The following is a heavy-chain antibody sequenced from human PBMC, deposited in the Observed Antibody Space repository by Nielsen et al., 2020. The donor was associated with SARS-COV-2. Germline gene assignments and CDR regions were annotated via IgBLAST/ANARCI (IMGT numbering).Heavy chain of an antibody. CDR3: VRVRDDGYYYDTGPFDY. V-gene: IGHV3-23*01. Sequence: GESLKISCAASGFTFSDYAMAWVRQAPGKGLEWVSVIKTNGGITYYADSVKGRCTISRDNSKNTLYLQMNSLTADDTAVYYCVRVRDDGYYYDTGPFDYWGQGTLVTVSS. CDR1: GFTFSDYA. CDR2: IKTNGGIT. D-gene: IGHD3-22*01. J-gene: IGHJ4*02.